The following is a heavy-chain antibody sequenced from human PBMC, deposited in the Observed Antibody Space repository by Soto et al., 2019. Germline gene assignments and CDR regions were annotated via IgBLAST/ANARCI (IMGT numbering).Heavy chain of an antibody. Sequence: GESLKISCAASGFTFSSYSMNWVRQAPGKGLEWVSSISSSSSYIYYADSVKGRFTISRDNAKNSLYLQMNSLRAEDTAVYYCARDQDYYDSSGDSRGDFDYWGQGTLVTVSS. CDR2: ISSSSSYI. CDR1: GFTFSSYS. CDR3: ARDQDYYDSSGDSRGDFDY. D-gene: IGHD3-22*01. V-gene: IGHV3-21*01. J-gene: IGHJ4*02.